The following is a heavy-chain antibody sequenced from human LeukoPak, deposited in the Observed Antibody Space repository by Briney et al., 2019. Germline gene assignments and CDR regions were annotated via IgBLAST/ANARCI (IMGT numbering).Heavy chain of an antibody. CDR1: GFTFSSYG. J-gene: IGHJ4*02. D-gene: IGHD3-22*01. CDR3: AKRAYDSSGYYHFDY. CDR2: IWYDGYNK. Sequence: GGSLRLSCGASGFTFSSYGMHWVRQAPGKGLEWVAFIWYDGYNKYYGDSVKGRFTISRDNSKNTLYLQMNSLRVEDTAVYYCAKRAYDSSGYYHFDYWGQGILVTVSS. V-gene: IGHV3-30*02.